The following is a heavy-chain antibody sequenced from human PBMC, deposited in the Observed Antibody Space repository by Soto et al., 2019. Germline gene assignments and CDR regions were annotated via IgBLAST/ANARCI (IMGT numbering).Heavy chain of an antibody. D-gene: IGHD2-15*01. J-gene: IGHJ4*02. Sequence: SETLSLTCTFSGGSIISGGYYWSWIRQHPGKGLEWIGYIYYSGSTYYNPSLKSRVTISVDTSKNQFSLKLSSVTAADTAVYYCARVSRYCSGGSCYQGDFGYWGQETLVTVSS. CDR1: GGSIISGGYY. CDR2: IYYSGST. V-gene: IGHV4-31*03. CDR3: ARVSRYCSGGSCYQGDFGY.